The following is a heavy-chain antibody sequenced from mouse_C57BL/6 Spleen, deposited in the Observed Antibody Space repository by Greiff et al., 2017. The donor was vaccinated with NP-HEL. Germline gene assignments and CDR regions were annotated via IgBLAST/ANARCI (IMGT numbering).Heavy chain of an antibody. CDR2: IYPSDSET. V-gene: IGHV1-61*01. CDR3: ARVYYYGSSYGAY. Sequence: QVQLQQSGAELVRPGSSVKLSCKASGYTFTSYWMDWVKQRPGQGLEWIGNIYPSDSETHYNQKFKDKATLTVDKSSSTAYMQLSSLTSEDSAVYYCARVYYYGSSYGAYWGQGTLVTVSA. J-gene: IGHJ3*01. CDR1: GYTFTSYW. D-gene: IGHD1-1*01.